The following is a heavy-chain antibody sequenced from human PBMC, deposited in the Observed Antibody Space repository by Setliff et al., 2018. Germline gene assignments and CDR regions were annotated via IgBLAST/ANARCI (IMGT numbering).Heavy chain of an antibody. Sequence: SETLSLTCTVSGGSISSYYWSWIRQPPGKGLEWIGYIYYSGSTNYNPSLKSRVTISVDTSKNQFSLKLSSVTAADTAVYYCVVSYDSSDGYFDYWGQGTRGHRLL. CDR2: IYYSGST. V-gene: IGHV4-59*08. D-gene: IGHD3-22*01. CDR3: VVSYDSSDGYFDY. J-gene: IGHJ4*02. CDR1: GGSISSYY.